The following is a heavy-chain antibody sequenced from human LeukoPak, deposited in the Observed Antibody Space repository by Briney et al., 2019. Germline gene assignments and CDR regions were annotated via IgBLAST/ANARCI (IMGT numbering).Heavy chain of an antibody. CDR1: GFTFSNNA. J-gene: IGHJ4*02. CDR3: ARRLTGDARSFDS. V-gene: IGHV3-48*03. Sequence: GGSLRLSCTASGFTFSNNAMNWVRQAPGRGLEWISYISRSGAPIYYADSVKGRFTISRDNAKNSLYLQMNSLRGEDTAVYYCARRLTGDARSFDSWGQGTLVTVSS. CDR2: ISRSGAPI. D-gene: IGHD7-27*01.